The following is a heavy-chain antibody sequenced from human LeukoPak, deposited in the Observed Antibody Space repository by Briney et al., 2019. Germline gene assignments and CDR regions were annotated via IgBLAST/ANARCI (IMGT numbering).Heavy chain of an antibody. CDR1: GFTFSSYW. CDR3: ARYLPIETAMVESNGFNY. D-gene: IGHD5-18*01. CDR2: IKQDGSEE. V-gene: IGHV3-7*01. J-gene: IGHJ4*02. Sequence: GGSLRLSCAASGFTFSSYWMSWVRQAPGKGLEWVANIKQDGSEEYYVDSVKGRFTISRDNAKNSLYLQMNSLRAEDTAVYYCARYLPIETAMVESNGFNYWGQGTLVTV.